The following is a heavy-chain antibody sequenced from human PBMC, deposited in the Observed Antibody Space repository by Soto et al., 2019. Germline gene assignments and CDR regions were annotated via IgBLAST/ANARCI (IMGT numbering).Heavy chain of an antibody. J-gene: IGHJ4*02. CDR2: IYYNGNT. D-gene: IGHD3-10*01. CDR1: GDSVSNENYY. V-gene: IGHV4-61*01. CDR3: ATLPCQRSSESCSSCCDLGQ. Sequence: PWETLSLTFAVSGDSVSNENYYWSWIRQPPGKGLEWIGYIYYNGNTNYNPSLTSRVTMSLDTSKNQFSLKLLSVTAADTAMYYCATLPCQRSSESCSSCCDLGQWRQGTLVTVSS.